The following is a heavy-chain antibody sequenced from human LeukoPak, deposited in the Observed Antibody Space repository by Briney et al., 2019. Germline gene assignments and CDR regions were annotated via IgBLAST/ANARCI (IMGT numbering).Heavy chain of an antibody. Sequence: PSETLSLTCAVYSGSLSGYYWSWIRQSPGKGLEWIGEINHSGSTNYNPSLKSRVTISVDTSKNQFSLKLSSVTAADTAVYYCARIHYYDSSGYYFYFDYWGQGTLVTVSS. D-gene: IGHD3-22*01. J-gene: IGHJ4*02. CDR1: SGSLSGYY. V-gene: IGHV4-34*01. CDR2: INHSGST. CDR3: ARIHYYDSSGYYFYFDY.